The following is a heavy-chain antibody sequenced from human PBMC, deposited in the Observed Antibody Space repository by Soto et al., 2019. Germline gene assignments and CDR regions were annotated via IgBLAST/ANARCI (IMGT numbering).Heavy chain of an antibody. J-gene: IGHJ5*01. V-gene: IGHV1-8*01. Sequence: QVQLVQSGAEVKTPGASVKVSCKASGYTFASYDMNWVRQAPGQGLEWMGWMNPNSNNTGYAQKFQGRLTMTRDIALSIAHRELSSLRNEDTAVYYCARSDGYHFNWLDSWGQGTLVTVSA. CDR2: MNPNSNNT. CDR1: GYTFASYD. D-gene: IGHD2-21*01. CDR3: ARSDGYHFNWLDS.